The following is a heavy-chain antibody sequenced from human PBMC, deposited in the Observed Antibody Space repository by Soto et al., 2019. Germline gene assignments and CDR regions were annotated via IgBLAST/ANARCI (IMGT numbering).Heavy chain of an antibody. CDR2: IWYDGSNK. V-gene: IGHV3-33*01. CDR1: GFTFSSYG. J-gene: IGHJ3*02. Sequence: GGSLRLSCAASGFTFSSYGMHWVRQAPGKGLEWVAVIWYDGSNKYYADSVKGRFTISRDNSKNTLYLQMNSLRAEDTAVYYWARHLKRYLSTRPDDAFDIWGQGTMVTVSS. CDR3: ARHLKRYLSTRPDDAFDI. D-gene: IGHD3-9*01.